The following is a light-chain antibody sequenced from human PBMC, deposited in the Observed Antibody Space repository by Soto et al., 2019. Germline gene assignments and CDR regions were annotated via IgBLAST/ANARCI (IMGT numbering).Light chain of an antibody. CDR2: AAS. Sequence: EIQMTQSPCSLSASVVGRVTSTFRASQSISSYLNWYQQKPGKAPKLLIYAASSLQSGVPSRFSGSGSGTDFTLTISSLQPEDFATYYCHQSYSTPITFGQGTRLEIK. CDR3: HQSYSTPIT. V-gene: IGKV1-39*01. J-gene: IGKJ5*01. CDR1: QSISSY.